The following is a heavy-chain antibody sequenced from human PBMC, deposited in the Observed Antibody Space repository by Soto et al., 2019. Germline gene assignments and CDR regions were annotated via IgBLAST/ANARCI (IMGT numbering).Heavy chain of an antibody. V-gene: IGHV1-18*04. CDR2: ISAHTGDT. Sequence: QVQLVQSGAEVKKPGASVNVSCKASGYNFAVSGFIWVRQAPGQRLEWMGWISAHTGDTNYAQSFQGRVTMTTDTPTSTAYMELWSLTSDDTAVYYCARAGASNWNYVSSSSWGQGTLVTVSS. CDR1: GYNFAVSG. J-gene: IGHJ4*02. CDR3: ARAGASNWNYVSSSS. D-gene: IGHD1-7*01.